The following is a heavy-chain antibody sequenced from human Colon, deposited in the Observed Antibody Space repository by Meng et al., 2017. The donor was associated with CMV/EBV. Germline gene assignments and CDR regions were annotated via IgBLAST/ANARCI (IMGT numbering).Heavy chain of an antibody. CDR1: GFSLNTYEGG. D-gene: IGHD2-2*01. V-gene: IGHV2-5*02. J-gene: IGHJ4*02. CDR3: AHKSLPAAFFDY. Sequence: TLKESGPSLLKPTPTLTLTFTFPGFSLNTYEGGVGWFRQPPGKAPEWLALIYWDDDKRYRSSLGNRLTLTHDASKNQVVLTMTDMDPVDTATYYCAHKSLPAAFFDYWSQGTLVTVSS. CDR2: IYWDDDK.